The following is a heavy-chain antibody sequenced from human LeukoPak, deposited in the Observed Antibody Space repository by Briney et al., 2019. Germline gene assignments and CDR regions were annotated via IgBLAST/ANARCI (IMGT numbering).Heavy chain of an antibody. CDR2: IYYSGST. Sequence: PSETLSLTCTVSGGSISSYYWSGIRQPPGKGLEWIGYIYYSGSTNYNPSLKSRVTISVDTSKNQFSLKLSSVTAADTAVYYCARAVAVPINWFDPWGQGTLVTVSS. CDR3: ARAVAVPINWFDP. J-gene: IGHJ5*02. V-gene: IGHV4-59*01. D-gene: IGHD6-19*01. CDR1: GGSISSYY.